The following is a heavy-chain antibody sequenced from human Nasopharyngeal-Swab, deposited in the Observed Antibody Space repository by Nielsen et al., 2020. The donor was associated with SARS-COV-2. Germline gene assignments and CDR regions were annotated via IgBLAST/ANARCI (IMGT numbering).Heavy chain of an antibody. J-gene: IGHJ3*02. D-gene: IGHD3-9*01. Sequence: WIRQSPGKGLEWIGYLYYSGSTFYNPSLKSRATISLDTSKNQLSLKLNSVTAADTAVYYCARVLTGPHDAFDIWGQGTMVTVSS. CDR2: LYYSGST. V-gene: IGHV4-59*01. CDR3: ARVLTGPHDAFDI.